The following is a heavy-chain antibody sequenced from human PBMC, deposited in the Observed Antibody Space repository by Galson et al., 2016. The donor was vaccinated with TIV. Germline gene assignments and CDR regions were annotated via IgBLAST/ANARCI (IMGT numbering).Heavy chain of an antibody. V-gene: IGHV1-46*02. CDR3: ARDGEVGSSDYDH. CDR2: IKPSGGST. CDR1: GYNFNGYF. Sequence: SVKVSCKESGYNFNGYFIHWVRQAPGQGLEWMGIIKPSGGSTSYAQKFQGRVTMTRVTSTSKVYMELSSLRSEDTAVYYCARDGEVGSSDYDHWGQGTLVSVSS. J-gene: IGHJ4*02. D-gene: IGHD3-22*01.